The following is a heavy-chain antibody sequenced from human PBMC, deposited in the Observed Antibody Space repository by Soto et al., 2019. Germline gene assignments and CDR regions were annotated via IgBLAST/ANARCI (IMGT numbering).Heavy chain of an antibody. D-gene: IGHD3-10*01. CDR1: GGSFSGYQ. V-gene: IGHV4-34*01. J-gene: IGHJ6*03. CDR2: INDSGDI. Sequence: QVQLQQWGAGLLKPSETLSLTCAVYGGSFSGYQWSWIRQTPGKGLEWIGGINDSGDINYNPSPKRRVTILVDSPKKQIALRLSSVTAADTAVYYCARGLILWFGELSRRGGYYYYMDVWGKGTTVTVSS. CDR3: ARGLILWFGELSRRGGYYYYMDV.